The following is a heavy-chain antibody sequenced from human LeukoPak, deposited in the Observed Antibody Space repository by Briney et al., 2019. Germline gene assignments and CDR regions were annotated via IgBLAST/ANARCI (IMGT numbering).Heavy chain of an antibody. V-gene: IGHV3-7*01. D-gene: IGHD3-22*01. CDR3: ARDYYYDSSGYYGHGY. Sequence: GGSLRLSCTTSGFSFRNYWMGWVRQAPGKGLEWVANIKQDESEKYYVGSVKGRFSISRDNAKNSLYLQMNSLRAEDTAVYYCARDYYYDSSGYYGHGYWGQGTLVTVSS. J-gene: IGHJ4*02. CDR2: IKQDESEK. CDR1: GFSFRNYW.